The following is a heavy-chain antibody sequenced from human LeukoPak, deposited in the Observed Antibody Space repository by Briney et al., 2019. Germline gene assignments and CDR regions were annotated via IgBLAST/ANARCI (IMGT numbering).Heavy chain of an antibody. D-gene: IGHD6-19*01. CDR2: MKPNSGDT. CDR3: ARGPLTSGARYFDY. Sequence: ASVKVSCKASGYTFTSYDINWVRQATGQGLEWMGWMKPNSGDTGYAQKFQGRVTMTRNTSISTAYMELSSLRSDDTAVYYCARGPLTSGARYFDYWGQGTWSPSPQ. J-gene: IGHJ4*02. CDR1: GYTFTSYD. V-gene: IGHV1-8*01.